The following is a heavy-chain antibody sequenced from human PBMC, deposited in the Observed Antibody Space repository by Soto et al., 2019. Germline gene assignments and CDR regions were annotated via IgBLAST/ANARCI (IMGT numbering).Heavy chain of an antibody. CDR1: GYTFTSYY. J-gene: IGHJ4*02. Sequence: ASVKVSCKASGYTFTSYYMHWVRQAPGQGLEWMGIINPSGGSTSYAQKFQGRVTMTRDTSTSTVYMELSSLRSEDTAVYYCATAKSVRIVAKTILPPGYWGQGKLVNVS. V-gene: IGHV1-46*03. D-gene: IGHD5-12*01. CDR3: ATAKSVRIVAKTILPPGY. CDR2: INPSGGST.